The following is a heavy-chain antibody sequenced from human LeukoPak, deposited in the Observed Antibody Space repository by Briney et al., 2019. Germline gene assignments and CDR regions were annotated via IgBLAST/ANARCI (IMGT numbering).Heavy chain of an antibody. CDR1: GGSISSFY. Sequence: SETLSLTCTVSGGSISSFYWSWIRQPPGKGLEWIGYIYCSGNTNYNPSLKSRVTISVDTSKNQFSLKLNSVTAADTAVYYCARLDRVGSRYKDFDYWGQGTLVTVSS. V-gene: IGHV4-59*08. J-gene: IGHJ4*02. CDR2: IYCSGNT. D-gene: IGHD1-26*01. CDR3: ARLDRVGSRYKDFDY.